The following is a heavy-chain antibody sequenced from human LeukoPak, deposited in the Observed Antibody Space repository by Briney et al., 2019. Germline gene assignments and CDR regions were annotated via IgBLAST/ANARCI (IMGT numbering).Heavy chain of an antibody. Sequence: SVKVSCKASGGTFSSYAISWVRQAPGQGLKWMGGIIPIFGTANYAQKFQGRVTITADKSTSTAYMELSSLRSEDTAVYYCARGRPTTSIAAAGVDWFDPWGQGTLVTVSS. D-gene: IGHD6-13*01. V-gene: IGHV1-69*06. CDR2: IIPIFGTA. J-gene: IGHJ5*02. CDR1: GGTFSSYA. CDR3: ARGRPTTSIAAAGVDWFDP.